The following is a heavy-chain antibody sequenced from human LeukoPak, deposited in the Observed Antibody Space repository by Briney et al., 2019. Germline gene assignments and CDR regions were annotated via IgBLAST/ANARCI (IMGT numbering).Heavy chain of an antibody. CDR2: IYDTGNT. Sequence: SETLSLTCTVSGDSMNGLSWSWIRQSPGKGLEWIAYIYDTGNTNTSPSLKSRVTLLVDTSKKQFSLRLSSVTAADTAVYYCARGVRVGFSSYYFDYWGQGTLVTVSS. J-gene: IGHJ4*02. CDR1: GDSMNGLS. CDR3: ARGVRVGFSSYYFDY. V-gene: IGHV4-59*11. D-gene: IGHD6-6*01.